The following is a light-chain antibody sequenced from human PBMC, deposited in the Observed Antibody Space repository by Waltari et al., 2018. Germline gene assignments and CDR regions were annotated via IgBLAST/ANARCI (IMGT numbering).Light chain of an antibody. CDR1: SPNFGNNY. Sequence: SVLTQPPSASGTPGQRVPISCSGSSPNFGNNYVYWYQHLPGAAPKLLIFKNNQRPAGVPDRFSDSKSGTSASLAISGLRSEDEADYYCAAWDDSLSSLVFGGGTKLSVL. CDR3: AAWDDSLSSLV. CDR2: KNN. J-gene: IGLJ3*02. V-gene: IGLV1-47*01.